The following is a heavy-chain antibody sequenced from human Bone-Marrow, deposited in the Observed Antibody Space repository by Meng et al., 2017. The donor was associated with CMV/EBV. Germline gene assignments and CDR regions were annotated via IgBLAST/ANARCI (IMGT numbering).Heavy chain of an antibody. CDR1: GGTFSSYV. D-gene: IGHD6-19*01. CDR3: AFEEIAVAGGY. V-gene: IGHV1-69*05. CDR2: IIPIFGTA. J-gene: IGHJ4*02. Sequence: SCKASGGTFSSYVISWVRQAPGQGLEWMGGIIPIFGTANYAQKFQGRVTITTDESTSTAYMELSSLRSEDTAVYYCAFEEIAVAGGYWGQGTLVTVSS.